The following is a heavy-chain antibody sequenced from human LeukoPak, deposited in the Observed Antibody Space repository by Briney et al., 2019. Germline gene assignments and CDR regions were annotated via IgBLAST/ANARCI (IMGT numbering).Heavy chain of an antibody. Sequence: GGSLRLSRAASGFTFTSYTMNWVRQAPGKGLEWVSSISSSGNYIYYADSVKGRFTISRDNARNSLYLQMNSLRAEDTAVYYCARGGRGTIIMIVVAALDYWGQGTLVTVSS. V-gene: IGHV3-21*01. CDR2: ISSSGNYI. CDR3: ARGGRGTIIMIVVAALDY. J-gene: IGHJ4*02. CDR1: GFTFTSYT. D-gene: IGHD3-22*01.